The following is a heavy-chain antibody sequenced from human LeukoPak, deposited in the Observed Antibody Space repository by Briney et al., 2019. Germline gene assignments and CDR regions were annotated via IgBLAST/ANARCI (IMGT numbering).Heavy chain of an antibody. CDR2: ISGSGGST. Sequence: PGGSLRLSCAASGFTFSSYAMSWVRQAPGKGLEGVSAISGSGGSTYYADSVKGRFTISRDNSKNTLYLQMNSLRADDTAVYYCARQEKYRTEDWFDPWGQGTMVTVSS. D-gene: IGHD1-14*01. J-gene: IGHJ5*02. V-gene: IGHV3-23*01. CDR3: ARQEKYRTEDWFDP. CDR1: GFTFSSYA.